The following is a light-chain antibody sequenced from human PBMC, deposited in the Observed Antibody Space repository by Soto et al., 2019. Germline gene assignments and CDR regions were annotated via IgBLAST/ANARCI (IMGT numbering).Light chain of an antibody. CDR2: GAS. V-gene: IGKV3-20*01. CDR1: QSVRGN. CDR3: QQYGSSPIT. J-gene: IGKJ5*01. Sequence: EIVMTQSPATLSVSPGERATLSCRASQSVRGNLAWYQQKPGQSPRLLIYGASSRATGIPDRFSGSASGTDFTLTISRLEPEDFAVYYCQQYGSSPITFGQGTRLEI.